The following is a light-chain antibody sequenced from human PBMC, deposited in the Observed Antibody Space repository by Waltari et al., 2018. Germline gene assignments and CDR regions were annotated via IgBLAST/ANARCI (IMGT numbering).Light chain of an antibody. V-gene: IGKV3-20*01. CDR1: QSIGKY. Sequence: EIVLTQSPATLSLSPGERATLSCRASQSIGKYLIWYQQKPGQAPRLLIYASSIRATGIPDRFSGSGYGTDFSLTISSLEPEDFAVYYCQKNEALPATFGQGTKVEIK. CDR3: QKNEALPAT. CDR2: ASS. J-gene: IGKJ1*01.